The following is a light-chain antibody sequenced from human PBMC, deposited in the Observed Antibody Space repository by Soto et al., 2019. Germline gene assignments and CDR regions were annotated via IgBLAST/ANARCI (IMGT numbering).Light chain of an antibody. V-gene: IGKV1-9*01. CDR3: QELNGYPFS. J-gene: IGKJ5*01. Sequence: DIQLTQSPSFLSASVGDRVTITCRASQGIGLYLAWYQQKPGKAPNLLIYAASNLQSGVPSRFSGSGSGTEFTLTITSLQPEDFATYFCQELNGYPFSFGQGTRLEIK. CDR2: AAS. CDR1: QGIGLY.